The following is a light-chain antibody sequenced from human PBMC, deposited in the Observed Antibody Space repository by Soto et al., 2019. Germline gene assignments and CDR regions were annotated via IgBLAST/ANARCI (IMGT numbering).Light chain of an antibody. CDR1: QSVSSD. V-gene: IGKV3-15*01. CDR2: DAS. J-gene: IGKJ5*01. Sequence: EIVMTQSPAPLSVSPGERATLACRASQSVSSDLGWYQQKPGQAPRLLIYDASTRATGIPARFSGTGSGAEFTLTISSLQSEDFAVYYGQHYKSWPTIPFGQRTRREIK. CDR3: QHYKSWPTIP.